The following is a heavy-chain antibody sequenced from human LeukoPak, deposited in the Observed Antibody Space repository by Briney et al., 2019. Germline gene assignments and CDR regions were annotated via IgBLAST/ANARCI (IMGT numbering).Heavy chain of an antibody. Sequence: ASVKVSCKASGYTFTSYGISWVRQAPGQGLEWMGWISAYNGNTNYAQKLQGRVTMTTDTSTSTAYMELRSLRSDDTAVYYCARVYYDSSGYYYVEYYYYGMDVWGQGTTVTVSS. CDR2: ISAYNGNT. CDR1: GYTFTSYG. CDR3: ARVYYDSSGYYYVEYYYYGMDV. V-gene: IGHV1-18*01. J-gene: IGHJ6*02. D-gene: IGHD3-22*01.